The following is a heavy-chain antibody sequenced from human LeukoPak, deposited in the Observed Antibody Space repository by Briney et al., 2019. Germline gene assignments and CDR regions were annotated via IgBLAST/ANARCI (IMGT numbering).Heavy chain of an antibody. D-gene: IGHD4-23*01. V-gene: IGHV4-59*08. CDR3: ARHSTVVTSHFDY. Sequence: SETLSLTCTVSGGSISSYYWSWIRQPPGKGLEWIGNIYYSGTTNYNPSLKSRVTMSVDTSKNQFSLKLSSVTAADTAVYYCARHSTVVTSHFDYWGQGTLVTVSS. J-gene: IGHJ4*02. CDR2: IYYSGTT. CDR1: GGSISSYY.